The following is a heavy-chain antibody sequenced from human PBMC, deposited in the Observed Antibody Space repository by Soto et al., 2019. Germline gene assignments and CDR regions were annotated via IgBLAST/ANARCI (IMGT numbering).Heavy chain of an antibody. D-gene: IGHD3-16*01. V-gene: IGHV4-34*01. CDR1: GGSFSGYY. Sequence: SETLSLTCAVYGGSFSGYYWSWIRQPPGKGLEWIGEINHSGSTNYNPSLKSRVTISVDTSKNQFSLKLSSVTAADTAVYYCAKRGDTEHFDYWGQGTLVTVSS. J-gene: IGHJ4*02. CDR2: INHSGST. CDR3: AKRGDTEHFDY.